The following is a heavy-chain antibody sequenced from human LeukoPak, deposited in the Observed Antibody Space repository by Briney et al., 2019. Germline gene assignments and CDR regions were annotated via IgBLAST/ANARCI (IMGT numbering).Heavy chain of an antibody. CDR1: GASISTDKYF. Sequence: SQTPSLTCNVSGASISTDKYFWSWIRQPPGRGLEWIGYIYYSGSTNYNPSLKSRVTISVDTSKNQLSLKLSSVTAADTAVYYCARLTYYDFWSGYSRPAIDYWGQGTLVTVSS. CDR3: ARLTYYDFWSGYSRPAIDY. CDR2: IYYSGST. V-gene: IGHV4-61*01. J-gene: IGHJ4*02. D-gene: IGHD3-3*01.